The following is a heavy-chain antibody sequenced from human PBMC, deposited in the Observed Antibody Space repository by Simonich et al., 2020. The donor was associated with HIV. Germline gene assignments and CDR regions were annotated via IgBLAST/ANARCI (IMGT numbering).Heavy chain of an antibody. D-gene: IGHD6-19*01. CDR1: GYTFTSYP. CDR2: NNSGDSNT. Sequence: QVQLVQSGAEVKKPGASVKVSCKASGYTFTSYPMHWVRQAPGQRLEWMGCNNSGDSNTTYSQKFPGRVTITRDTAANTAYMELSSLRFEDTAVYYCARDLDTSGWSAWFDPWGQGTLVTVSS. V-gene: IGHV1-3*01. CDR3: ARDLDTSGWSAWFDP. J-gene: IGHJ5*02.